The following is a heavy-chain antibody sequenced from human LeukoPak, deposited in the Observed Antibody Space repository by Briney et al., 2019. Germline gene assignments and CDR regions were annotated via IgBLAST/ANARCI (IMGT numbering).Heavy chain of an antibody. CDR1: GGSISSSSYY. Sequence: PSETLSLTCTVSGGSISSSSYYWGWIRQPPGKGLEWIGSIYYSGSTYYNPSLKSRVTMSVDTSKNQFSLKLSSVTAADTAVYYCARGVTIFGVIYFDYWGQGSLVTVSS. CDR2: IYYSGST. CDR3: ARGVTIFGVIYFDY. V-gene: IGHV4-39*07. J-gene: IGHJ4*02. D-gene: IGHD3-3*01.